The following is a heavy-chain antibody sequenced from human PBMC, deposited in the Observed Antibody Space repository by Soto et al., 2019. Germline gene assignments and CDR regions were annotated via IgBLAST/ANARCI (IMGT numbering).Heavy chain of an antibody. CDR1: GFTFSTYS. V-gene: IGHV3-21*01. Sequence: EVQLVESGGGLVKPGGSLRLSCAASGFTFSTYSMNWVPQAPGKGLEWVSSISSSSGYIYYADSVKGRFTISRDDAKNSLSLQMNSLRAEDTAVYYCARVRSYSYGQGYGMDVWGQGTTVTVSS. D-gene: IGHD5-18*01. J-gene: IGHJ6*02. CDR3: ARVRSYSYGQGYGMDV. CDR2: ISSSSGYI.